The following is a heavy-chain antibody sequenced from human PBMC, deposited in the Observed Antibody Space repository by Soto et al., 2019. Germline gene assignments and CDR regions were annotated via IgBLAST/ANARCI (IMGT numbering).Heavy chain of an antibody. CDR2: ISYGESNK. CDR3: AKGGFPRFYYYMDV. Sequence: PGGSLRLSCAAPGFTFSSYGMHWVRQAPGKGLEWVAVISYGESNKYYADSVKGRFTISRDNSKNTLYLQMNSLRAEDTSAYYCAKGGFPRFYYYMDVWGKGTTVTVSS. J-gene: IGHJ6*03. CDR1: GFTFSSYG. V-gene: IGHV3-30*18.